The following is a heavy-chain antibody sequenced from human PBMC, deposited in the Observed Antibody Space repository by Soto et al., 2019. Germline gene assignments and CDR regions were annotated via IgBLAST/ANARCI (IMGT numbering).Heavy chain of an antibody. CDR2: ISGSGGST. Sequence: PGGSLRLSCAASGFTFSSYAMSWVRQAPGKGLEWVSAISGSGGSTYYADSVKGRFTISRDNSKNTLYLQMNSLRAEDTAVYYCARVPFYDILTGYYAPDYWGQGTLVTVSS. V-gene: IGHV3-23*01. CDR3: ARVPFYDILTGYYAPDY. J-gene: IGHJ4*02. CDR1: GFTFSSYA. D-gene: IGHD3-9*01.